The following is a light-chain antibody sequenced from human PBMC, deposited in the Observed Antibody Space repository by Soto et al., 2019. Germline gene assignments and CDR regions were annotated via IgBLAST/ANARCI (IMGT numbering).Light chain of an antibody. CDR2: AAS. V-gene: IGKV1-17*01. J-gene: IGKJ4*01. Sequence: QMTQSPPSPSAAVGDRITITCRSSRDIGSDLSWYQQKPGKAPTLLIYAASNLQSGVPSRFSGSGSGTEFTLTISSLQPDDFATYYCQQYNFYPLTFGGGTRVDIK. CDR3: QQYNFYPLT. CDR1: RDIGSD.